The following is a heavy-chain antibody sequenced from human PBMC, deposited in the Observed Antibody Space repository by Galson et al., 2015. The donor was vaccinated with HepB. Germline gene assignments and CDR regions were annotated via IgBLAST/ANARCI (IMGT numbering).Heavy chain of an antibody. CDR3: ARRGTLGFSCSGGSCLDY. D-gene: IGHD2-15*01. CDR2: IWYDGSNK. Sequence: SLRLSCAASGFTFSSYGMHWVRQAPGKGLEWVAVIWYDGSNKYYADSVKGRFTISRDNSKNTLYLQMNSLRAEDTAVYYCARRGTLGFSCSGGSCLDYWGQGTLVTVSS. CDR1: GFTFSSYG. J-gene: IGHJ4*02. V-gene: IGHV3-33*01.